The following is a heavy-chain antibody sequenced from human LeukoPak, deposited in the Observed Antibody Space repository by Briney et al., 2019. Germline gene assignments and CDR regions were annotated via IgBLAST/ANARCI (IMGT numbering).Heavy chain of an antibody. D-gene: IGHD5-18*01. CDR3: AKEYGYTYGEFDY. CDR1: GFTFSSYG. Sequence: PGGSLRLSCAASGFTFSSYGMHWVRQAPGKGLEWVAVISYDGSNKYYADSVKGRFTISRDNSKNTLYLQMGSLRAEDTAVYYCAKEYGYTYGEFDYWGQGTLVTVSS. J-gene: IGHJ4*02. CDR2: ISYDGSNK. V-gene: IGHV3-30*18.